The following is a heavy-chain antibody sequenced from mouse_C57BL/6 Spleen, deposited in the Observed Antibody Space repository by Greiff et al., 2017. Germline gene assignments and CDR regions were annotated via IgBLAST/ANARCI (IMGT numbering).Heavy chain of an antibody. V-gene: IGHV14-4*01. D-gene: IGHD4-1*01. CDR3: TQLTGTIDY. J-gene: IGHJ2*01. CDR1: GFNIKDDY. CDR2: IDPENGDT. Sequence: EVKLVESGAELVRPGASVKLSCTASGFNIKDDYMHWVKQRPEQGLEWIGWIDPENGDTEYASKFQGKATITADTSSNTAYLQLSSLTSEDTAVYYCTQLTGTIDYWGQGTTLTVSS.